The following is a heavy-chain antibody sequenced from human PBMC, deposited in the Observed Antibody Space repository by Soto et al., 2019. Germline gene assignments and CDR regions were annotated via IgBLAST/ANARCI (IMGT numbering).Heavy chain of an antibody. CDR3: ARVHGQARYSSGWDYYYYYMDV. CDR2: ISSSSSYI. V-gene: IGHV3-21*01. Sequence: GGSLRLSCAASGFTFSSYSMNWVRQAPGKGLEWVSSISSSSSYIYYADSVKGRFTISRDNAKNSLYLQMNSLRAEDTAVYYCARVHGQARYSSGWDYYYYYMDVWGKGTTVTVSS. D-gene: IGHD6-19*01. J-gene: IGHJ6*03. CDR1: GFTFSSYS.